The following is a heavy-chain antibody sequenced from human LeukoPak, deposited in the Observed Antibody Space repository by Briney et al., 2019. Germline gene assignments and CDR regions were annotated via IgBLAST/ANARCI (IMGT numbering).Heavy chain of an antibody. J-gene: IGHJ4*02. CDR1: GGSISSGGYS. V-gene: IGHV4-30-2*01. Sequence: PSETLSLTCAVSGGSISSGGYSWSWIRQPPGKGLEWIGYIYHSGSTYYNPSLKSRVTISVDRSKNQFSLKLSSVTAAHTAVYYCARSPSYCSGGSCYPFYFDYWGQGTLVTVSS. CDR3: ARSPSYCSGGSCYPFYFDY. CDR2: IYHSGST. D-gene: IGHD2-15*01.